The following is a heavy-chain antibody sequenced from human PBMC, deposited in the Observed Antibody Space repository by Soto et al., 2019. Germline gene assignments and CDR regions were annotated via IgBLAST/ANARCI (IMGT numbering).Heavy chain of an antibody. D-gene: IGHD6-19*01. CDR3: ARHGSLYSSGGWYYFDY. Sequence: SETLSLTCTVSGGSISSYYWSWIRQPPGKGLEWIGYIYYSGSTNYNPSLKSRVTISVDTSKNQFSLKLSSVTAADTAVYYCARHGSLYSSGGWYYFDYWGQGTLVTVSS. J-gene: IGHJ4*02. V-gene: IGHV4-59*08. CDR2: IYYSGST. CDR1: GGSISSYY.